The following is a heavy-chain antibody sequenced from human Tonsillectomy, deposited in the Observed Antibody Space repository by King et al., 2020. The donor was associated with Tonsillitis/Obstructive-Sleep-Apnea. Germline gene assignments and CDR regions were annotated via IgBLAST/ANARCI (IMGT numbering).Heavy chain of an antibody. CDR2: IYYSGST. D-gene: IGHD3-3*01. V-gene: IGHV4-59*01. CDR3: ARVRITIFGVVTPYFDY. Sequence: VQLQESGPGLVKPSETLPLTCTASGGSISSYYWSWIRQPPGKGLEWIGYIYYSGSTNYNPSLKSRVTISGDTSKNQFSLKLSSATAADTAVYYGARVRITIFGVVTPYFDYWGQGTLVTVSS. CDR1: GGSISSYY. J-gene: IGHJ4*02.